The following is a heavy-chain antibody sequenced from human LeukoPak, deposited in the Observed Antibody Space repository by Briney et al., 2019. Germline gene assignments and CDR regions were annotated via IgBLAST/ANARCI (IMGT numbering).Heavy chain of an antibody. CDR3: AKGRSTEEQS. Sequence: PGGSLRLSCAASGFTFSSYVMNWVRQAPGKGLEWVSTISGAGGTTYYADSVEGRFTISRDNSKNTLYLQMVSLRAEDTAVYYCAKGRSTEEQSWGQGTLVTVSS. CDR2: ISGAGGTT. CDR1: GFTFSSYV. J-gene: IGHJ5*02. D-gene: IGHD1/OR15-1a*01. V-gene: IGHV3-23*01.